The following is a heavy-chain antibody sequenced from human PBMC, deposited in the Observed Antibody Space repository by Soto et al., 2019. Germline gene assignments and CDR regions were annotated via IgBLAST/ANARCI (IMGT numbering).Heavy chain of an antibody. D-gene: IGHD2-2*02. Sequence: EVQLVESGGGLVKPGGSLRLSCVDSGFTFSSYSMNWVRQAPGKGLEWVASISSRSSVIRYADSLKGRFTICRDNVNNSLYPQLNSLSGKDTAVYYCLRGGSGYTRDDVLGVWWQGTMVTVSS. J-gene: IGHJ3*01. CDR2: ISSRSSVI. V-gene: IGHV3-21*06. CDR3: LRGGSGYTRDDVLGV. CDR1: GFTFSSYS.